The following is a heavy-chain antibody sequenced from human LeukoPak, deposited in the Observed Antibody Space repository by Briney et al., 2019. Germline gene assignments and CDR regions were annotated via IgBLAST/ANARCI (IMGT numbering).Heavy chain of an antibody. V-gene: IGHV3-7*01. CDR2: IKQDGSEQ. CDR1: GFTFSSSW. Sequence: PGGSLRLSCSASGFTFSSSWMTWVRQAPGKGLEWVANIKQDGSEQYTADSLKGRFTISRDNDKKLVFLRMNSLRVDDTAVYYCARVGPSYYYYYMDAWGNGTTVIVSS. J-gene: IGHJ6*03. CDR3: ARVGPSYYYYYMDA.